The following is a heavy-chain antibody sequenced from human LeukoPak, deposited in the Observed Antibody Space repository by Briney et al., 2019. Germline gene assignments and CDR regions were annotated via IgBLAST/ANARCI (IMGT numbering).Heavy chain of an antibody. D-gene: IGHD6-19*01. V-gene: IGHV4-34*01. J-gene: IGHJ3*02. Sequence: SETLSLTCAVYGGSFSPYYWSWIRQSPDKGLEWIGEINHSRSTNYNPSLKSRVTISVDTSKNQFSLKLSSVTAADTAVYYCARDLEQWLVQGAFDIWGQGTMVTVSS. CDR3: ARDLEQWLVQGAFDI. CDR2: INHSRST. CDR1: GGSFSPYY.